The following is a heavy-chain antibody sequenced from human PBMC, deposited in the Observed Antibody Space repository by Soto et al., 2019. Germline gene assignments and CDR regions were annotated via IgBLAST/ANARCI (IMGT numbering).Heavy chain of an antibody. CDR1: GFTFSSYG. V-gene: IGHV3-30*18. J-gene: IGHJ6*02. Sequence: QVQLVESGGGVVQPGRSLRLSCAASGFTFSSYGMHWVRQAPGKGLEWVALISYDGSNKYYADSVKGRFTISRDNSKNTLYLQMHSLRAEDTALYCCAKGPRAYPYGMDVWGQGTTVTVSS. CDR3: AKGPRAYPYGMDV. CDR2: ISYDGSNK.